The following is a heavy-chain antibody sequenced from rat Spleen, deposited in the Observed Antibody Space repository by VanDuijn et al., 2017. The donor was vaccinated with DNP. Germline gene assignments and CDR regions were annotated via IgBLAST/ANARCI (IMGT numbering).Heavy chain of an antibody. CDR2: ISTGGGNT. CDR3: ARLDYRDSYAHLFDY. CDR1: GFTFSNYY. J-gene: IGHJ2*01. D-gene: IGHD1-12*01. V-gene: IGHV5-25*01. Sequence: EVQLVESGGGLVQPGRSMKLSCAALGFTFSNYYMAWVRQAPTKGLEWVASISTGGGNTYYRDSVKGRFSISLDNAKSTLYLQMDSLRSEDTATYYCARLDYRDSYAHLFDYWGQGVMVTVSS.